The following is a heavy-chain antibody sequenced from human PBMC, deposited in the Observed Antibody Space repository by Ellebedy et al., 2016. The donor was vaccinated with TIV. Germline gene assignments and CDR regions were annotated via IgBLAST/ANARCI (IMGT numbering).Heavy chain of an antibody. CDR2: IDNAGDT. CDR3: TRFEIISGGGYGMDV. CDR1: GFTFSRYD. V-gene: IGHV3-13*01. D-gene: IGHD3-16*01. J-gene: IGHJ6*02. Sequence: GESLKISXAASGFTFSRYDMHWARQSTRKGLEWVASIDNAGDTYYPGSVKGRLTISRENAKNSLYLQMNSLRVEDTAVYYCTRFEIISGGGYGMDVWGQGTTVTVSS.